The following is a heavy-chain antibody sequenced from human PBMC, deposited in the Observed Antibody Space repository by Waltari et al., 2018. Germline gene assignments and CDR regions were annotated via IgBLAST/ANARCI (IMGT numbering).Heavy chain of an antibody. CDR2: IYHTGST. V-gene: IGHV4-59*01. J-gene: IGHJ6*02. Sequence: QVQLQESSPGLVKQSETLSLTCSVSGASITADSWSWLRQPPGKGFEWIGYIYHTGSTNYSPSLKGRITMSIDVSENQFSLSLTSVTTADTAVYFCARDRTGGYPSYNFDVWGQGTTVTVSS. CDR1: GASITADS. D-gene: IGHD2-8*02. CDR3: ARDRTGGYPSYNFDV.